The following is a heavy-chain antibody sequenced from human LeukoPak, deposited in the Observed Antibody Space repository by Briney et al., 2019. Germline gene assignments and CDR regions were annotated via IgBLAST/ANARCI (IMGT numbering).Heavy chain of an antibody. CDR3: AILDCSSTSCY. Sequence: GGSLRLSCAASGFTFSSSAMNWVRQAPGKGLEWVSAISGSGGSTYYADSVKGRFTISRDNSKNTLYLQMNSLRAEDTAVYYCAILDCSSTSCYWGQGTLVTVSS. V-gene: IGHV3-23*01. CDR2: ISGSGGST. D-gene: IGHD2-2*01. CDR1: GFTFSSSA. J-gene: IGHJ4*02.